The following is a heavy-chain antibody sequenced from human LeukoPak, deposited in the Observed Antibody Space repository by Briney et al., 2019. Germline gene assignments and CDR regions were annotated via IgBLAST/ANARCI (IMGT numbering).Heavy chain of an antibody. J-gene: IGHJ4*02. D-gene: IGHD2-15*01. CDR3: VREMGGHPFDH. Sequence: PGGSLRLSCAASGFTFSSFEMNWVRQAPGKGLEWVSYISTSGSTTYYADSVKGRFTISRDNAKNSLYLQMNSLRAEDTAIYYCVREMGGHPFDHWGQGTLVTVSS. V-gene: IGHV3-48*03. CDR1: GFTFSSFE. CDR2: ISTSGSTT.